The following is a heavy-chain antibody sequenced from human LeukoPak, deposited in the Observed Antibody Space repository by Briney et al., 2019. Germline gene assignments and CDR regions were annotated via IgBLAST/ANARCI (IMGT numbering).Heavy chain of an antibody. D-gene: IGHD4-17*01. CDR2: MYYSGST. Sequence: SETLSLTCTVSGGSISSSTYYWGWIRQPPGKGLEWIGSMYYSGSTYYNPSLKSRVTISADTSKNQFSLKLSSVTAADTAVYYCARQPGGYGVPPDYWGQGTLVTVSS. V-gene: IGHV4-39*01. CDR3: ARQPGGYGVPPDY. J-gene: IGHJ4*02. CDR1: GGSISSSTYY.